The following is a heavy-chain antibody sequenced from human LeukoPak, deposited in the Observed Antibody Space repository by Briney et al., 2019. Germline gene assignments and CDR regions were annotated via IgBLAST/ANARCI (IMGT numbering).Heavy chain of an antibody. CDR2: MNPNSGNT. Sequence: ASVKVSCKASGYTFTSYDINWVRQATGQGLEWMGWMNPNSGNTGYAQKFQGRVTMTRNTSISTAYMELSSLRSEDTAVYYCARSPGGSGTRAFDIWGQGTMVTVSS. D-gene: IGHD3-10*01. CDR3: ARSPGGSGTRAFDI. CDR1: GYTFTSYD. J-gene: IGHJ3*02. V-gene: IGHV1-8*01.